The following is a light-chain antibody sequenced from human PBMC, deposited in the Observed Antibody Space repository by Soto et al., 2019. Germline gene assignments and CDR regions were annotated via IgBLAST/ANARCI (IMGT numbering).Light chain of an antibody. CDR3: QQRSNWTWT. V-gene: IGKV3-11*01. CDR1: QSVSSY. CDR2: DAS. J-gene: IGKJ1*01. Sequence: EIVLTQSPATLSLSPGERATLSCRASQSVSSYLAWYQQKPGQAPRLLIYDASNRATGIPARFSGSVSGTDGTITISSLEKEDGSVYYCQQRSNWTWTFGQGTKVDIK.